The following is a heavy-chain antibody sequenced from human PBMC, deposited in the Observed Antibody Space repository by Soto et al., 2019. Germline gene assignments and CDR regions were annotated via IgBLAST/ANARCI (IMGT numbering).Heavy chain of an antibody. J-gene: IGHJ4*02. D-gene: IGHD3-22*01. CDR2: IYPGDSDT. CDR3: ASQGPYYYDSSGYY. Sequence: GQSLKISCKCSGYSFTSYWIGWVRQIPGKGLEWMGIIYPGDSDTRYSPSFQGQVTISADKSISTAYLQWSSLKASDTAMYYCASQGPYYYDSSGYYWGQGTLVTVSS. V-gene: IGHV5-51*01. CDR1: GYSFTSYW.